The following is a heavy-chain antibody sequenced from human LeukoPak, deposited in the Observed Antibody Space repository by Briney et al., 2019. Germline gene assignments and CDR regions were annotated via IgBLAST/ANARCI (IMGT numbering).Heavy chain of an antibody. Sequence: GASVKVSCKASGYTFTSYGISWVRQAPGQGLEWMGWISAYNGNTNYAQKLQGRVTMTTDTSTSTAYMELRSLRSDDTAVYYCARLLPSPDIESGHAFDIWGQGTMVTASS. CDR3: ARLLPSPDIESGHAFDI. CDR1: GYTFTSYG. V-gene: IGHV1-18*01. J-gene: IGHJ3*02. CDR2: ISAYNGNT. D-gene: IGHD3-22*01.